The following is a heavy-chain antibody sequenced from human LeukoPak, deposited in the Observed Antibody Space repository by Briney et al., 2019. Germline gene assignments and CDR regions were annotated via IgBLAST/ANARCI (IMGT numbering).Heavy chain of an antibody. CDR2: IYPAGNT. V-gene: IGHV3-53*01. CDR1: GFIVSNNY. J-gene: IGHJ3*02. Sequence: GGSLRLSCAGFGFIVSNNYISWVRQAPGKGLEWVSIIYPAGNTYYADSAKGRFTISRDNSKNTVYLQMHSLRAEDTAVYYCARLRMTPDNHGAFDIWGRGTKVGVSS. D-gene: IGHD1-14*01. CDR3: ARLRMTPDNHGAFDI.